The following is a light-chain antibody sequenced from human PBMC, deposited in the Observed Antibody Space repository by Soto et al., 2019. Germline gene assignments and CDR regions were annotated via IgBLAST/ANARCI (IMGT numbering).Light chain of an antibody. CDR3: QQYGSSPRT. Sequence: EIVLTQSPGTLSLSPGERATLSCRASQSVSSSYLAWYQQKPGQAPRRLIYGASSRATGIPDRFSGSGSGTDFTLTISRLEPEDSAVYYCQQYGSSPRTFGQGTKVEIK. CDR1: QSVSSSY. CDR2: GAS. V-gene: IGKV3-20*01. J-gene: IGKJ1*01.